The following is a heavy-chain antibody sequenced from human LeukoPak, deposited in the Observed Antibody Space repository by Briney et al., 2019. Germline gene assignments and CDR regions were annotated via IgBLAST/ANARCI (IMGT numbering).Heavy chain of an antibody. J-gene: IGHJ5*02. CDR3: ARLPEGGYATSLGWLDP. Sequence: SETLSLTCTVPSAAISRSYWIWIRQTPGKGLEWIGYISYSGVSTYNPSLGSRVTISRDTSKNEVSLNLSSVTAADTAVYFCARLPEGGYATSLGWLDPWGQGTRVTVSS. CDR2: ISYSGVS. V-gene: IGHV4-59*08. D-gene: IGHD5-24*01. CDR1: SAAISRSY.